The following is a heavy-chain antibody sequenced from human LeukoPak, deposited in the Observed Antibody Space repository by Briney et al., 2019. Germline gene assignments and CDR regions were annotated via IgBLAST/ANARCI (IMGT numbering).Heavy chain of an antibody. CDR1: GFTFSSYE. CDR3: ARFGGKGNGIVFAP. D-gene: IGHD3-16*01. Sequence: GSLRLSCAASGFTFSSYEMNWVRQAPGKGLEWVSYISSSGSTIYYADSVKGRFTISRDNAKNSLYLQMNSLRAEDTAVYYGARFGGKGNGIVFAPWGQGTLVTV. J-gene: IGHJ5*02. V-gene: IGHV3-48*03. CDR2: ISSSGSTI.